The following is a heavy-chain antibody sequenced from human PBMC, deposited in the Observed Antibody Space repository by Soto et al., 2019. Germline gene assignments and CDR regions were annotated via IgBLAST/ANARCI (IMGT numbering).Heavy chain of an antibody. CDR3: ARAICGVVITLRAFDI. V-gene: IGHV3-23*01. CDR2: ISGSGGST. Sequence: GGSLRLSCAASGFTFSSYAMSWVRQAPGKGLEWVSAISGSGGSTYYADSVKGRFTISRDNSKNTLYLQMNSLRAEDTAVYYCARAICGVVITLRAFDIWGQGTMVTVSS. D-gene: IGHD3-3*01. CDR1: GFTFSSYA. J-gene: IGHJ3*02.